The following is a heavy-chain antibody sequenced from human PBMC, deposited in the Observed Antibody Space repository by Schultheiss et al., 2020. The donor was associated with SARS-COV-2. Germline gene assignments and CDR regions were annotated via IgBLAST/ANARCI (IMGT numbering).Heavy chain of an antibody. D-gene: IGHD6-13*01. CDR3: AKDEEGSTDY. J-gene: IGHJ4*01. CDR1: GFTFDDYA. Sequence: GGSLRLSCAASGFTFDDYAMHWVRQAPGKGLVWVTRINSDGSSKSYADSVKGRFTISRDNSKNTLYLQMNSLRAEDTALYYCAKDEEGSTDYWGQGTLVTVSS. CDR2: INSDGSSK. V-gene: IGHV3-74*01.